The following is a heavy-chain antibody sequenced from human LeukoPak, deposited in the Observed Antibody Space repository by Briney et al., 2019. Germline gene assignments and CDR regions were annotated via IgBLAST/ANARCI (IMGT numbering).Heavy chain of an antibody. CDR1: GCTFTSYG. D-gene: IGHD2-2*01. Sequence: ASVKVSCKASGCTFTSYGISWVRQAPGQGLEWMGWISAYNGNTNYAQKLQGRVTMTTDTSTSTAYMELRSLRSDDTAVYYCARDPGYCSSTSCLQPHYYYYYMDVWGKGTTVTISS. CDR2: ISAYNGNT. V-gene: IGHV1-18*01. CDR3: ARDPGYCSSTSCLQPHYYYYYMDV. J-gene: IGHJ6*03.